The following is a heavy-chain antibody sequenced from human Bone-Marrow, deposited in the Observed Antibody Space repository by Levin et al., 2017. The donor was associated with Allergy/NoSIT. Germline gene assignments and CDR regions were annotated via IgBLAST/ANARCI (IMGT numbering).Heavy chain of an antibody. CDR3: TTDCGGDCYSGNYYTMDV. Sequence: GGSLRLSCVASGFSFTNAWMSWVRQAPGKGLEWVGHIKDNSYGGTTDYAAPVQGRFIISRDDSKNILNLQMNSLKTEDTAVYYCTTDCGGDCYSGNYYTMDVWGQGTSVTVSS. D-gene: IGHD2-21*02. CDR1: GFSFTNAW. V-gene: IGHV3-15*01. J-gene: IGHJ6*02. CDR2: IKDNSYGGTT.